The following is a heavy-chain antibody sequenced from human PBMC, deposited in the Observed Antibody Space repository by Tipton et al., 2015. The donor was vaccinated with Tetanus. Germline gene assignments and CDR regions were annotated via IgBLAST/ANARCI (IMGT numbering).Heavy chain of an antibody. J-gene: IGHJ3*02. CDR2: INQSGST. CDR1: GGAFSGYL. CDR3: ARWGDASGSTNLYAFDI. D-gene: IGHD3-10*01. Sequence: TLSLTCAVSGGAFSGYLWSWIRQSPGKGLEWIGEINQSGSTIYNPSLNGRVTTSVDTSKNQFSLKMSSVTAADTAVYYCARWGDASGSTNLYAFDIWGQGTMVSVSS. V-gene: IGHV4-34*01.